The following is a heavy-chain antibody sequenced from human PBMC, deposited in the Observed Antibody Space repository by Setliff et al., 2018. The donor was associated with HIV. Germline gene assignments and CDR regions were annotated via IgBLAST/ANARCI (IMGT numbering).Heavy chain of an antibody. CDR1: GFTFSSYG. CDR3: AKSGVGSGYHRLDY. V-gene: IGHV3-33*06. D-gene: IGHD3-22*01. CDR2: IWYDGSNK. Sequence: LRLSCAASGFTFSSYGMHWVRQAPGKGLEWVAVIWYDGSNKYYADSVKGRFTISRDNSKNTLYLQMNSLRAEDTAVYYCAKSGVGSGYHRLDYWGQGTLVTVSS. J-gene: IGHJ4*02.